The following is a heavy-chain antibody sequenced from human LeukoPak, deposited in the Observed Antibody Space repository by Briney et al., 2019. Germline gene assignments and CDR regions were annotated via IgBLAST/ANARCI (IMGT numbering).Heavy chain of an antibody. D-gene: IGHD2-15*01. J-gene: IGHJ5*02. CDR3: ARVKGIGNWFDP. CDR1: GGSISSSSYY. CDR2: IYYSGST. V-gene: IGHV4-39*07. Sequence: SETPSLTCTVSGGSISSSSYYWGWIRQPPGKGLEWIGSIYYSGSTYYNPSLKSRVTISVDTSKNQFSLKLSSVTAADTAVYYCARVKGIGNWFDPWGQGTLVTVSS.